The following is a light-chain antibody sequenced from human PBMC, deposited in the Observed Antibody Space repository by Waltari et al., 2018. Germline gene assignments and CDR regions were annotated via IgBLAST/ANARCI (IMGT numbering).Light chain of an antibody. V-gene: IGKV1-39*01. CDR2: ASS. J-gene: IGKJ3*01. Sequence: DIHMTQSPSSVSASIGVSATITCRASQSISFSLNWYQQVPGKAPKLLIYASSFSQIDVPSRFTGSGSGTDFTLTITGLQPEDFATYFCQQSYSLPFTFGPGTRVDVK. CDR3: QQSYSLPFT. CDR1: QSISFS.